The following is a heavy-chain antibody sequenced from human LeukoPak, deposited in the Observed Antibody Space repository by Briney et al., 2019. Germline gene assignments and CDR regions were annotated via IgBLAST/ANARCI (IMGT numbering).Heavy chain of an antibody. CDR3: ANHLACGSTSCPPFDY. D-gene: IGHD2-2*01. J-gene: IGHJ4*02. CDR1: GFTVSSNY. CDR2: IYSGGST. V-gene: IGHV3-53*01. Sequence: GGSLRLSCAASGFTVSSNYMSWVRQAPGKGLEWVSVIYSGGSTYYADSVKGRFTISRDNSKNTLYLQMNSLRAEDTAVYYCANHLACGSTSCPPFDYWGQGTLVTVSS.